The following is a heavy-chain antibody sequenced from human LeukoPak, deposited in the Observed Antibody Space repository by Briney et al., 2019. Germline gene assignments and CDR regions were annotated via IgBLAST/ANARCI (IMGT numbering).Heavy chain of an antibody. CDR1: GSTFSSYE. CDR2: ISSSGSTI. CDR3: AELGITMIGGV. D-gene: IGHD3-10*02. Sequence: GGSLRLSCAASGSTFSSYEMNWVRQAQGKGLEWVSYISSSGSTIYYADSVKGRFTISRDNAKNSLYLQMNSLRAEDTAVYYCAELGITMIGGVWGKGTTVTISS. V-gene: IGHV3-48*03. J-gene: IGHJ6*04.